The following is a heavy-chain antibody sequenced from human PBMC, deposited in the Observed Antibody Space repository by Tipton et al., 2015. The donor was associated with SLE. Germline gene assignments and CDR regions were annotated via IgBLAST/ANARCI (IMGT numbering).Heavy chain of an antibody. J-gene: IGHJ4*02. CDR1: GGSIRSHY. CDR3: ARERGRDTIFGVALDY. V-gene: IGHV4-4*08. CDR2: MYHSGST. D-gene: IGHD3-3*01. Sequence: TLSLTCTVSGGSIRSHYWSGIRQPPGKGLEWIGDMYHSGSTKYNPSLKSRVTISVDTSKNQFSLRLTSVTAADTAVYYCARERGRDTIFGVALDYWGQGTLVTVSS.